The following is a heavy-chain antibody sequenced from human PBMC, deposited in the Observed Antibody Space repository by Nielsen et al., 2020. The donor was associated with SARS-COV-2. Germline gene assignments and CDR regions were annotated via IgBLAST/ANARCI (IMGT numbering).Heavy chain of an antibody. CDR1: GFTFDDYA. J-gene: IGHJ4*02. CDR2: ISWNSGSI. CDR3: ARGYSGSYYSYFDY. V-gene: IGHV3-9*01. D-gene: IGHD1-26*01. Sequence: GGSLRLSCAASGFTFDDYAMHWVRQAPGKGLEWVSGISWNSGSIGYADSVKGRFTISRDNSKNTLYLQMNSLRAEDTAVYYCARGYSGSYYSYFDYWGQGTLVTVSS.